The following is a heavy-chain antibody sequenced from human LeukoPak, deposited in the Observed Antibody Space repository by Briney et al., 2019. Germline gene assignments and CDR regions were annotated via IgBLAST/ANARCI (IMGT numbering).Heavy chain of an antibody. V-gene: IGHV4-61*01. Sequence: SETLSLTRTVPGGPVSSGSYYWSWIRQPPGKGLEWIGYIYYSGSTNYNPSLKSRVTISVDTSKNQFSLKLSSVTAADTAVYYCARDYAYCGGDCYFYFDYWGQGTLVTVSS. CDR1: GGPVSSGSYY. D-gene: IGHD2-21*02. J-gene: IGHJ4*02. CDR3: ARDYAYCGGDCYFYFDY. CDR2: IYYSGST.